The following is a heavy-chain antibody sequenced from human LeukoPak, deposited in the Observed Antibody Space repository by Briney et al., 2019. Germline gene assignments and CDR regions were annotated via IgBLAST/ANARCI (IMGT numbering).Heavy chain of an antibody. CDR3: ARESETSRRFYAP. V-gene: IGHV5-51*01. D-gene: IGHD2-2*01. CDR2: IYPGDSDA. Sequence: GESLKISCTGSGYTFSNFWIGWVRQLHGKGLEWMGIIYPGDSDATYSPSFRGQVTFSVDESRTTVYLEWTSLKASDTAMYFCARESETSRRFYAPWGQGTLVTVSS. J-gene: IGHJ5*02. CDR1: GYTFSNFW.